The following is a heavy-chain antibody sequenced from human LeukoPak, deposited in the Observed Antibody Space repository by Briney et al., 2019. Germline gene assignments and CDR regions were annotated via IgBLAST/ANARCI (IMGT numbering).Heavy chain of an antibody. CDR3: TAGPDCSSTSCLFEF. CDR1: GYMFTELP. CDR2: FDPADGEP. D-gene: IGHD2-2*01. Sequence: ASVKVSCKVSGYMFTELPIHWVRQTPAIGLEWMGGFDPADGEPVYAKNFKDRLTMTEDTSTETAYMELRGLGSEDTAVYYCTAGPDCSSTSCLFEFWGQGTLVTVSS. V-gene: IGHV1-24*01. J-gene: IGHJ4*02.